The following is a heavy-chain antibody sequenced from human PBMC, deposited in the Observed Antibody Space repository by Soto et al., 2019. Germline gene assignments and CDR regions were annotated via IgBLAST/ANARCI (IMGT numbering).Heavy chain of an antibody. CDR2: MNPNSGNT. Sequence: QVQLVQSGAEVKKPGASVKVSCKASGYTFTSYDINWVRQATGQGLEWMGWMNPNSGNTGYAQKFQGRVTMTRNTSISTAYMELSSLRSEDTAVYYCATCVRYYYDSSASPFDLWGRGTLVTVSS. CDR1: GYTFTSYD. V-gene: IGHV1-8*01. J-gene: IGHJ2*01. D-gene: IGHD3-22*01. CDR3: ATCVRYYYDSSASPFDL.